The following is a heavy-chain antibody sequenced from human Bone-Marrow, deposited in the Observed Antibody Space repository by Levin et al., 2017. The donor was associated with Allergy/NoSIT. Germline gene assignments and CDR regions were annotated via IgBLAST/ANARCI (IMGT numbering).Heavy chain of an antibody. J-gene: IGHJ6*02. V-gene: IGHV3-30*04. CDR1: GFTFSSNA. CDR3: ARDQLRSWDQDSHCGMDV. CDR2: IFSDGSNK. D-gene: IGHD2-2*01. Sequence: PGESLKISCAASGFTFSSNAMHWVRQAPDKGLEWVALIFSDGSNKYYADSVKGRFTISRDNSKNMLYLQMNSLRAEDTAVYYCARDQLRSWDQDSHCGMDVWGQGTTVTVSS.